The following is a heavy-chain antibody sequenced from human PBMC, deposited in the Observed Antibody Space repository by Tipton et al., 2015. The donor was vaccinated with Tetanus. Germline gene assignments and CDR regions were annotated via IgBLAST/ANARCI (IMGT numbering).Heavy chain of an antibody. CDR2: INQSGSA. D-gene: IGHD6-6*01. J-gene: IGHJ3*02. CDR3: ARDHTRYSGSSVATFDI. Sequence: TLSLTCTVSGGSFSGYYWSWIRQPPGGGLEWIGEINQSGSANYNPSLRSRVTMSVDSSNNQISLELKTVTAADTAVYYCARDHTRYSGSSVATFDIWGQGTMVTVSS. CDR1: GGSFSGYY. V-gene: IGHV4-34*01.